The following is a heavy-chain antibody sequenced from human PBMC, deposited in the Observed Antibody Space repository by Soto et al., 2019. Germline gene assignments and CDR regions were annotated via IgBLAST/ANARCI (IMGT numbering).Heavy chain of an antibody. J-gene: IGHJ4*02. Sequence: ASVKVSCKASGYTFTSYAMHWVRQAPGQRLEWMGWINAGNGNTKYSQKFQGRVTITRDTSASTAYMGLSSLRSEDTAVYYCARDDARVREDSSGWYKGGFDYWGQGTLVTVSS. CDR1: GYTFTSYA. V-gene: IGHV1-3*01. D-gene: IGHD6-19*01. CDR3: ARDDARVREDSSGWYKGGFDY. CDR2: INAGNGNT.